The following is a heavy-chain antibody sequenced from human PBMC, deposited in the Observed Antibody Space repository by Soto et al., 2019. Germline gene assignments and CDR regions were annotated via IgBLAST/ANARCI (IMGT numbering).Heavy chain of an antibody. CDR3: GRSPVGRYYCYGMDV. Sequence: SVKVSSKASGGTFCSYAISRVRQSPGQELEWMGGIIALIGTANYAQKFQGRGTVTSEESPSTAYMNLRSLRSVYPAAYCLGRSPVGRYYCYGMDVWGQGTTVTVSS. J-gene: IGHJ6*02. CDR1: GGTFCSYA. CDR2: IIALIGTA. D-gene: IGHD7-27*01. V-gene: IGHV1-69*13.